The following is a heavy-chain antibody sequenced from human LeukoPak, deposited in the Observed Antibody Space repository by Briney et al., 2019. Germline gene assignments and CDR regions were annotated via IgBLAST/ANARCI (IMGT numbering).Heavy chain of an antibody. CDR1: GYTFTSYY. Sequence: ASVKVSCKASGYTFTSYYMHWVRQAPGQGLEWMGIINPSGGSTSYAQKFQGRVTMTTDTSTSTAYMELRSLRSDDTAVYYCAREYWAVTTPYVRSWYVYWGQGTLVTVSS. CDR2: INPSGGST. J-gene: IGHJ4*02. V-gene: IGHV1-46*01. D-gene: IGHD4-17*01. CDR3: AREYWAVTTPYVRSWYVY.